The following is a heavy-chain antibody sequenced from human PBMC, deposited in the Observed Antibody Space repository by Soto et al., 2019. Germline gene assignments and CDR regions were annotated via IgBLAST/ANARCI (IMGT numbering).Heavy chain of an antibody. Sequence: PSETLSLTCTVSGGCISTYYWNWIRQTPGKGLEWIGYIHHSGRSNYNPSLRSRVTISVDTSKNQFSLKLTSVTAADSAIYYCQRIFYDSVLTPPSELHIWGQGALVTV. J-gene: IGHJ1*01. D-gene: IGHD3-9*01. CDR2: IHHSGRS. CDR1: GGCISTYY. CDR3: QRIFYDSVLTPPSELHI. V-gene: IGHV4-59*01.